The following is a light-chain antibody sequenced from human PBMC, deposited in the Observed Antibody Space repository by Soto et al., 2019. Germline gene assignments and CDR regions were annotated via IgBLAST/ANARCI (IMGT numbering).Light chain of an antibody. J-gene: IGLJ1*01. CDR3: QSYDSSLSYV. CDR1: SSNIGAGYD. Sequence: QSVLTQPPSVSGAPGQRVTISCTGSSSNIGAGYDVYWYQQLPGTAPKLLIYGNSNRPSGVPDRFSGSKSGTSASLAITALQAEDEADYYCQSYDSSLSYVFGTGTKLTVL. V-gene: IGLV1-40*01. CDR2: GNS.